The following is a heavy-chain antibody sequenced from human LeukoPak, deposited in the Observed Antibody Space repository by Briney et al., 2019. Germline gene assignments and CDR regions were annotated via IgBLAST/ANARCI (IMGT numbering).Heavy chain of an antibody. V-gene: IGHV4-59*08. D-gene: IGHD4-23*01. J-gene: IGHJ4*02. Sequence: SETLSLTCTVSGGSISSYYWSWIRQPPGKGLEWIGYIYYSGSTNYNPSLKSRVTISVYTSKNQFSLKLSSVTAADTAVYYCARRAVTGYFDYWGQGTLVTVSS. CDR1: GGSISSYY. CDR3: ARRAVTGYFDY. CDR2: IYYSGST.